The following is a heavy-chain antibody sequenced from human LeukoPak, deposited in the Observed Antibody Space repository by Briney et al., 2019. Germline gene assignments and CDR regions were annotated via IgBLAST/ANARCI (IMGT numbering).Heavy chain of an antibody. V-gene: IGHV3-49*04. CDR1: GFTFGDYA. D-gene: IGHD3-3*01. Sequence: PGGTLRLSCTASGFTFGDYAMSWVRQAPGKGLEWAGFIRSKAYGGTTEYAASVKGRLTISRDDSKSIAYLQMNSLKTEDTGVYYCSYDFWCGYYPSLDYWGQRTLVTVSS. CDR3: SYDFWCGYYPSLDY. CDR2: IRSKAYGGTT. J-gene: IGHJ4*02.